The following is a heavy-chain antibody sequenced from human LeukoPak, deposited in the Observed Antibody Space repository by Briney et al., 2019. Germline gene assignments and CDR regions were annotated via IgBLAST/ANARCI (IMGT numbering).Heavy chain of an antibody. D-gene: IGHD3-16*01. CDR1: GGSFSGYY. CDR2: IYHSGRT. J-gene: IGHJ4*02. Sequence: SETLSLTCAVYGGSFSGYYWSWIRQPPGKGLEWIGSIYHSGRTYYNPSLKSRVTISVDTSKNQFSPKLRSVTAADTAVYYCARAVRFWGQGTLVTVSS. V-gene: IGHV4-34*01. CDR3: ARAVRF.